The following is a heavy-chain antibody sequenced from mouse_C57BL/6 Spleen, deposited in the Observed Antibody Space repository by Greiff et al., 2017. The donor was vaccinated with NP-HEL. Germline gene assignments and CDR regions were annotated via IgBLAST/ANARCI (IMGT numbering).Heavy chain of an antibody. CDR1: GYTFTSYW. J-gene: IGHJ1*03. Sequence: QVQLQQSGAELVKPGASVKLSCKASGYTFTSYWMHWVKQRPGQGLEWIGMIHPNSGSTNYNEKFKSKATLTVDKSSSTAYMQLSSLTSEDSAVYYCARSGGLRLWYFDVWGTGTTVTVSS. CDR2: IHPNSGST. CDR3: ARSGGLRLWYFDV. D-gene: IGHD2-4*01. V-gene: IGHV1-64*01.